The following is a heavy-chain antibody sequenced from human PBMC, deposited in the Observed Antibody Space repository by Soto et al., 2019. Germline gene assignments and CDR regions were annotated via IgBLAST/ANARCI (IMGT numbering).Heavy chain of an antibody. V-gene: IGHV4-34*01. D-gene: IGHD3-9*01. CDR1: GGSFSGYY. Sequence: QVQLQQWGAGPLRPLETLSLTCGVSGGSFSGYYWAWIRQSPGKGLGWIGEINDRGSINYNPSLKSRVCISVDTSKNHYSLNLRSVTAADTAVYYCARESHDILTGPPWVWYFDLWGRGTLVTVSS. CDR3: ARESHDILTGPPWVWYFDL. J-gene: IGHJ2*01. CDR2: INDRGSI.